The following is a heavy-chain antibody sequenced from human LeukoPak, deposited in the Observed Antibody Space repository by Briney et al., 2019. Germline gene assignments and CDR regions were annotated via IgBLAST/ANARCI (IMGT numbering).Heavy chain of an antibody. CDR2: INHSGST. Sequence: SETLSLTCAVYGGSFSSYYWSWIRQPPGKGLEWIGEINHSGSTNYNPSLRSRVTISVDTPKNQFSLKLSSVTAAGTAVYYCARGNLYYYDSSGYYFKFDYWGQGTLVTVSS. CDR1: GGSFSSYY. CDR3: ARGNLYYYDSSGYYFKFDY. V-gene: IGHV4-34*01. J-gene: IGHJ4*02. D-gene: IGHD3-22*01.